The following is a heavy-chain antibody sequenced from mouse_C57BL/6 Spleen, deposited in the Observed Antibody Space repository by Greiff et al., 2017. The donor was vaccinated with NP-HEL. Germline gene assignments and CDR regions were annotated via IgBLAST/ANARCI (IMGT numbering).Heavy chain of an antibody. CDR1: GYTFTGYW. Sequence: VQLQQSGAELMKPGASVKLSCKATGYTFTGYWMHWVKQRPGQGLEWIGNINPSNGGTNYNEKFKSKATLTVDKSSSTAYMQLSSLTSEDSAVYYCARSEGLGAMDYWGQGTSVTVSS. CDR3: ARSEGLGAMDY. V-gene: IGHV1-53*01. J-gene: IGHJ4*01. CDR2: INPSNGGT.